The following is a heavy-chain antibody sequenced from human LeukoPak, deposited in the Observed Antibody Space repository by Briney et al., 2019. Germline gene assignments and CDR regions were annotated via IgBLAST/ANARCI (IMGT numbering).Heavy chain of an antibody. CDR2: VYPCDSDI. D-gene: IGHD5-18*01. CDR1: GYIFATYC. V-gene: IGHV5-51*01. Sequence: PGESLKISCKCSGYIFATYCIGWVRQLPPKGLEWMGIVYPCDSDIRYNPSFQGQVTISVDKSINTAYLQWSSLNASDTAKFYCARHQDGYTYGYDYWGQGTLVTVSS. CDR3: ARHQDGYTYGYDY. J-gene: IGHJ4*02.